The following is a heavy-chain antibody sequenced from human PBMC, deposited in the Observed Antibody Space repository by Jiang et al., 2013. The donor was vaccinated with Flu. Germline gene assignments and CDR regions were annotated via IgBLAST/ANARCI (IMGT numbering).Heavy chain of an antibody. J-gene: IGHJ6*03. D-gene: IGHD3-22*01. CDR3: ARHGGYYDSSGYDYYYYMDV. CDR2: IYPHDSDT. Sequence: GAEVKKPGASLRISCEGSGYSFNNYLIGWVRQKPGKGLEWMGIIYPHDSDTTYSPSFQGQVTISVDKSINTAYLQWSSLKASDTAMYYCARHGGYYDSSGYDYYYYMDVWG. V-gene: IGHV5-51*01. CDR1: GYSFNNYL.